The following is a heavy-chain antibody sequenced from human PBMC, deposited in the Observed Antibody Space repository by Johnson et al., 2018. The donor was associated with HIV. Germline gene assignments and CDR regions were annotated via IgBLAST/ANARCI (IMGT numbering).Heavy chain of an antibody. D-gene: IGHD6-13*01. V-gene: IGHV3-66*01. Sequence: VQLVESGGGLVKPGGSLRLSCAASGFTVSSNYMSWVRQAPGKGLEWVSVIYSGGSTYNADSVKGRFTISRDNSKNTLYLQMNSLRAEDTAVYYCAKVAVATAAGGVALDIWGPGTMVTVSS. CDR3: AKVAVATAAGGVALDI. CDR1: GFTVSSNY. J-gene: IGHJ3*02. CDR2: IYSGGST.